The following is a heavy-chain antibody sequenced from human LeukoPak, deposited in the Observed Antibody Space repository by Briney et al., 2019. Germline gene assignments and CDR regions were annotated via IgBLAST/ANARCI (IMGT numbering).Heavy chain of an antibody. D-gene: IGHD6-19*01. V-gene: IGHV3-23*01. CDR2: ISGSGDST. CDR3: ATRYPYSSGWYLDY. Sequence: GGSLRLSCAASGFTFSSYAMSWVRQAPGKGLDWGSAISGSGDSTYYADSVKGRFTISRDNTKNTLYLQMNSLRAEDTAVYYCATRYPYSSGWYLDYWGQGTLVTVSS. CDR1: GFTFSSYA. J-gene: IGHJ4*02.